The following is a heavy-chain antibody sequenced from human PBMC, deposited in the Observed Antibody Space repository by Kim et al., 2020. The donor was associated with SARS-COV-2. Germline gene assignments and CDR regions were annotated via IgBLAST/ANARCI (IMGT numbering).Heavy chain of an antibody. CDR1: GFTFSSYG. Sequence: GGSLRLSCAASGFTFSSYGMHWVRQAPGKGLEWVAVISYDGSNKYYADSVKGRFTISRDHSKNTLYLQMNSLGAEDTAVYYCAKTFEYQLLSLFDYWGQGTLVTVSS. V-gene: IGHV3-30*18. CDR2: ISYDGSNK. J-gene: IGHJ4*02. D-gene: IGHD2-2*01. CDR3: AKTFEYQLLSLFDY.